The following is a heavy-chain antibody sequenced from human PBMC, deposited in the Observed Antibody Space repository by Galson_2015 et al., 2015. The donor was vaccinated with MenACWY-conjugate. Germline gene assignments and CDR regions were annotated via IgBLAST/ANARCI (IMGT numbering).Heavy chain of an antibody. CDR2: NKADGSFS. CDR3: ARDNNW. CDR1: GFTFNNYW. Sequence: SLRLSCAASGFTFNNYWMHWVRQPPGKGLEWISYNKADGSFSNYADSVKGRFTISTDNAKNMVYLQMDGLGDEDTAVYFCARDNNW. J-gene: IGHJ5*01. V-gene: IGHV3-74*01.